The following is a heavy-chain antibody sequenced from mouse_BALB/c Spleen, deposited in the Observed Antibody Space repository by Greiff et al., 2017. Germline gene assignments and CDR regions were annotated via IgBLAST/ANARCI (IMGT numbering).Heavy chain of an antibody. CDR2: IYPGGGYT. Sequence: VQRVESGAELVRPGTSVKISCKASGYTFTNYWLGWVKQRPGHGLEWIGDIYPGGGYTNYNEKFKGKATLTADTSSSTAYMQLSSLTSEDSAVYFCARETHYWGQGTTLTVSS. J-gene: IGHJ2*01. CDR3: ARETHY. V-gene: IGHV1-63*02. CDR1: GYTFTNYW.